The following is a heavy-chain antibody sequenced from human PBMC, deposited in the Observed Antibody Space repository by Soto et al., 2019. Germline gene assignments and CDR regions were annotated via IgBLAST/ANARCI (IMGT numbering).Heavy chain of an antibody. Sequence: VQLVESGGGVVQPGRSLRLSCAASGFTFSSYGMHWVRQAPGKGLEWVAVISYDGNNKYYADSVKGRFTISRDNSKNTLYLQMNSLRAEDTAVYYCAKGDRIAAAGHFDYWGQGTLVTVSS. V-gene: IGHV3-30*18. CDR1: GFTFSSYG. D-gene: IGHD6-13*01. CDR3: AKGDRIAAAGHFDY. J-gene: IGHJ4*02. CDR2: ISYDGNNK.